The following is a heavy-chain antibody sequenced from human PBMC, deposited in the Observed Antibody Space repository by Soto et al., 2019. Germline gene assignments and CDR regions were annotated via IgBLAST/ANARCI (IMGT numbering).Heavy chain of an antibody. CDR2: TSSSGGST. J-gene: IGHJ4*02. D-gene: IGHD3-10*01. V-gene: IGHV3-23*01. CDR1: GFTFSSYA. CDR3: AKDGGYGSGSYYSDD. Sequence: EVQLLESGGGLVQPGGSLRLSCAASGFTFSSYAMSWVRQAPGKGLEWVATTSSSGGSTYYADSVKGRFTTSRDNSKNTFYLQMNSLRAEDMAVYYCAKDGGYGSGSYYSDDWGQGTLVTVSS.